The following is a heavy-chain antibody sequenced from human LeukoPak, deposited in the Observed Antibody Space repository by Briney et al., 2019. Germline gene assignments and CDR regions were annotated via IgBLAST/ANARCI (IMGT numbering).Heavy chain of an antibody. CDR3: AREGTGGFDY. CDR1: GFTFSRYW. Sequence: GGSLRLSCAASGFTFSRYWMSWVRQAPGKGLEWVANIKQDGRDKDYVGSVKGRFTISRDNAKNSLYLQMNSLRVEDTAVYYCAREGTGGFDYWGQGTLVTVSS. CDR2: IKQDGRDK. D-gene: IGHD1-1*01. V-gene: IGHV3-7*01. J-gene: IGHJ4*02.